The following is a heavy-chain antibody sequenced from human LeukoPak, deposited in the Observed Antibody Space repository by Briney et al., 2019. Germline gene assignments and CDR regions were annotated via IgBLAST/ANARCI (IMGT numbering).Heavy chain of an antibody. D-gene: IGHD6-6*01. CDR3: AKDRHAEYSSSSGAFDI. V-gene: IGHV3-23*01. CDR1: RFTFRSYA. Sequence: GGSLRLSCIGSRFTFRSYAMTWVRQAPGKGLEWVSSISGSGSSTFHAGSVKGRFTISRGNSKNTLYLQMNSLRAEDTAVYYCAKDRHAEYSSSSGAFDIWGQGTMVTVSS. J-gene: IGHJ3*02. CDR2: ISGSGSST.